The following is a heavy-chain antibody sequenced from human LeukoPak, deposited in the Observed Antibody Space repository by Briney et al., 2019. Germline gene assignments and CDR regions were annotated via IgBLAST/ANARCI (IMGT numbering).Heavy chain of an antibody. D-gene: IGHD6-13*01. CDR1: GYTFTSYG. Sequence: SVKVSCKASGYTFTSYGISWVRQAPGQGLEWMGGIIPIFGTANYAQKFQGRVTITADESTSTAYMELSSLRSEDTAVYYCARVLTRCIAAAGPCFDFWGQETLVTVSS. CDR2: IIPIFGTA. V-gene: IGHV1-69*13. CDR3: ARVLTRCIAAAGPCFDF. J-gene: IGHJ4*02.